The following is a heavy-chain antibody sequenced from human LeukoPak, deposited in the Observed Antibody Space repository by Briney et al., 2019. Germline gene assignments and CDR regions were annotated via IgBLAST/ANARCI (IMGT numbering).Heavy chain of an antibody. J-gene: IGHJ4*02. CDR2: INPSGGST. D-gene: IGHD2-15*01. CDR1: GYTFTSYY. Sequence: GASVKVSCKASGYTFTSYYMHWVLRAPGQGLEWMGIINPSGGSTSYAQKFQGRVTMTRDTSTSTVYMELSSLRSEDTAVYYCARVVAATYHFDYWGQGTLVTVSS. CDR3: ARVVAATYHFDY. V-gene: IGHV1-46*01.